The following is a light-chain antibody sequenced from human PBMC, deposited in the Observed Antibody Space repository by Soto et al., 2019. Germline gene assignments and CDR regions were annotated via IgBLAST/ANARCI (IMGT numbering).Light chain of an antibody. CDR3: QQYNIWPGT. Sequence: EIVMTQSPATLSVSPGERATLSCTASQSVSSNLAWYQQQPGQAPRLLIFGASTRATGIPARFSGSGSGTEFTLTISSLQSEDFAVYYCQQYNIWPGTFGQGTKVEIK. V-gene: IGKV3-15*01. CDR1: QSVSSN. CDR2: GAS. J-gene: IGKJ1*01.